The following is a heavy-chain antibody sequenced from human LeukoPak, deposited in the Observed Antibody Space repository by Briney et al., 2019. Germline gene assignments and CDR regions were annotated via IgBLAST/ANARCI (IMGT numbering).Heavy chain of an antibody. CDR3: ARDSHDAFDI. V-gene: IGHV4-59*01. CDR2: IYYSGST. Sequence: PSETLSLTCTVSGGSISSYYWSWIRQPPGKGLEWIGYIYYSGSTNYSPSLKSRVTISVDTSKNQFSLKLSSVTAADTAVYYCARDSHDAFDIWGQGTMVTVSS. J-gene: IGHJ3*02. CDR1: GGSISSYY.